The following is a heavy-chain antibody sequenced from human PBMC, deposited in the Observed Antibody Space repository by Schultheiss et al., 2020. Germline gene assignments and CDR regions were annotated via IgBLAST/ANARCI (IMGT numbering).Heavy chain of an antibody. CDR1: GFTFSSYG. V-gene: IGHV3-33*06. J-gene: IGHJ4*02. Sequence: GGSLRLPCAASGFTFSSYGMHWVRQAPGKGLEWVAVIWYDGSNKYYADSVKGRFTISRDNSKNTLYLQMNSLRAEDTAVYYCAKKAQPGAAVVGVDYWGQGTLVTVSS. D-gene: IGHD6-19*01. CDR2: IWYDGSNK. CDR3: AKKAQPGAAVVGVDY.